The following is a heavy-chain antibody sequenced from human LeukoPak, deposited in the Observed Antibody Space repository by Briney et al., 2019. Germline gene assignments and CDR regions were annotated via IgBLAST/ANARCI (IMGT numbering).Heavy chain of an antibody. V-gene: IGHV4-34*01. CDR2: INHSGST. CDR1: GGSTSSYY. CDR3: ARWTLRVGVSRADAFDI. J-gene: IGHJ3*02. D-gene: IGHD1-26*01. Sequence: PETRSLTCTVSGGSTSSYYWSWIRQPPRKGLEWIGEINHSGSTHYNPSLKSRVTISVDTSKNQFSLKVSSVTAADTAVYHCARWTLRVGVSRADAFDIWGQGTMVTVSS.